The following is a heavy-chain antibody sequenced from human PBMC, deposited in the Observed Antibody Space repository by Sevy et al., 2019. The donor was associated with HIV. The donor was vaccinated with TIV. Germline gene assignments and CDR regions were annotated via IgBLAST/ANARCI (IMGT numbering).Heavy chain of an antibody. Sequence: SETLSLTCTVSGGSISSYYWSWIRQPPGKGLEWIGYIYYSGSTNYNPSLKSRVTISVDTSKNQFSLKLSSVTAADTAVYYCARSSIPAAPSSWFDPWGQGTLVTVSS. J-gene: IGHJ5*02. CDR3: ARSSIPAAPSSWFDP. CDR2: IYYSGST. D-gene: IGHD2-2*01. V-gene: IGHV4-59*01. CDR1: GGSISSYY.